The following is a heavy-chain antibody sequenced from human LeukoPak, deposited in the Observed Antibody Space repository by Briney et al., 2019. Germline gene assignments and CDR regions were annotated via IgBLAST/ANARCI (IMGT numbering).Heavy chain of an antibody. CDR2: IYYSGST. D-gene: IGHD2-2*01. V-gene: IGHV4-59*01. CDR3: ARVRNVVPAAKTVMLFDI. Sequence: PSETLSLTCTVSGGSISSYYWSWIRQPPGKGLEWIGYIYYSGSTNYNPSLKSRVTISVDTSKNQFSLKLSSVTAADTAVYYCARVRNVVPAAKTVMLFDIWGQGTMVTVSS. J-gene: IGHJ3*02. CDR1: GGSISSYY.